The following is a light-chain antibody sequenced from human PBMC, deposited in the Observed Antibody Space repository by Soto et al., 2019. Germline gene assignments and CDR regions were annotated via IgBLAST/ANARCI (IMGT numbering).Light chain of an antibody. CDR3: CSYAGSSLWM. Sequence: QSVLTQPAAVSGSLGQSITISCSGSGSDIGNYNVVSWYQQQPGKVPRLIIYEVNKGPSGVSNRFSGSKSGNTASLTISDLQPDDECLYYCCSYAGSSLWMFGGGTKLTVL. V-gene: IGLV2-23*02. CDR2: EVN. J-gene: IGLJ3*02. CDR1: GSDIGNYNV.